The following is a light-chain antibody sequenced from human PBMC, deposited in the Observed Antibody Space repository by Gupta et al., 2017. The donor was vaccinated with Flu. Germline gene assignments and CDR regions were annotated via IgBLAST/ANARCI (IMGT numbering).Light chain of an antibody. J-gene: IGKJ5*01. CDR1: QSVSSY. Sequence: ATLSLSPGERATLSCRASQSVSSYLAWYQQKPGQAPRLLIYDASNRATGIPARFSGSGSGTDFTLTISSREPEDFAVYYCQQRSNWSPITFGQGTRMEIK. V-gene: IGKV3-11*01. CDR3: QQRSNWSPIT. CDR2: DAS.